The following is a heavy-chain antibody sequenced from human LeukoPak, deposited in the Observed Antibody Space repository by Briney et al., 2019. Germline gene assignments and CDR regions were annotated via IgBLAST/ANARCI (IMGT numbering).Heavy chain of an antibody. CDR3: ARIPTNAVPSAHNGFDI. Sequence: SETLSLTCTVSGGSIGSTNYYWGWIRQPPGKGLEWIANIYYSGSTYYNPSLKSRVTISVDTSKNQFSLKLSSVTAADTAIYYCARIPTNAVPSAHNGFDIWGQGTMLTVSS. CDR2: IYYSGST. J-gene: IGHJ3*02. CDR1: GGSIGSTNYY. D-gene: IGHD5-24*01. V-gene: IGHV4-39*01.